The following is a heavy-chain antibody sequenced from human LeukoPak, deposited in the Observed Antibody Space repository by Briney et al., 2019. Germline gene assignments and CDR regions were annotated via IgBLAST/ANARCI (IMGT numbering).Heavy chain of an antibody. V-gene: IGHV6-1*01. J-gene: IGHJ4*02. D-gene: IGHD1-1*01. Sequence: SQPLSLTCALSGDIVSSNSGAWHWIRQSPSRGLEWLVRTYYRSKLYNDYAVSVKSRLTINPDTSKNQFSLHLNSVTPEDTAVYYCARGVRGTTASSDSWGQGTLVTVSS. CDR2: TYYRSKLYN. CDR1: GDIVSSNSGA. CDR3: ARGVRGTTASSDS.